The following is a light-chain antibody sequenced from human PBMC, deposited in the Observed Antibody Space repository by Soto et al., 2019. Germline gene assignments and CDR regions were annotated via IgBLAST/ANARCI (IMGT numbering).Light chain of an antibody. J-gene: IGKJ5*01. CDR1: QSVRNNY. CDR2: GAS. Sequence: EIVLTQSPVTLSLSPGERGTLSCRASQSVRNNYLAWYQHKPGQAPSLLISGASNRATGIPDRFSGSASGTDFTLTISRLEPEDFALYYCQQYGGSPMTFGQGTRLEI. V-gene: IGKV3-20*01. CDR3: QQYGGSPMT.